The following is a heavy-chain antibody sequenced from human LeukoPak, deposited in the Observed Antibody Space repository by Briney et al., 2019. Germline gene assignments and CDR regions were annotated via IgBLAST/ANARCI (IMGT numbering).Heavy chain of an antibody. CDR2: ISSSSSDI. V-gene: IGHV3-21*01. J-gene: IGHJ4*02. Sequence: GGSLRLSCAASEFTFSTYSMNWVRQAPGKGLEWVSIISSSSSDIHYADSVKGRFTISRDNAKNSLYLQMNSLRAEDTAVYYCARAGPSSSWHQFDYWGQGTLVTVSS. CDR1: EFTFSTYS. CDR3: ARAGPSSSWHQFDY. D-gene: IGHD6-13*01.